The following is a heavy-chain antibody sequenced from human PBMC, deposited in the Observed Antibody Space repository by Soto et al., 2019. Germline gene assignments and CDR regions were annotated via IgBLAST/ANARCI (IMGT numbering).Heavy chain of an antibody. J-gene: IGHJ4*02. V-gene: IGHV3-23*01. Sequence: GGSLRLSCAASGFTFSSYAMSWVRQAPGKGLEWVSAISGSGGSTYYADSVKGRFTISRDNSKNTLYLQMNSLRAEDTAVYYWATPLWLGGFKDYWGQGTLVTVSS. CDR1: GFTFSSYA. CDR2: ISGSGGST. D-gene: IGHD3-10*01. CDR3: ATPLWLGGFKDY.